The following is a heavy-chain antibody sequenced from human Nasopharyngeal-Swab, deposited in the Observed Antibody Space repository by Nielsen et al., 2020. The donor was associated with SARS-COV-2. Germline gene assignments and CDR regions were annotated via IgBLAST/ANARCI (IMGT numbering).Heavy chain of an antibody. CDR3: AREKDFWGGSHYFYMDV. Sequence: GESLKISCAASGCTFCIYWMTWVRLAPGRGLEWVSNMKEDGSEKNYVDSVKGRFTISRDNAKNLLYLQMNSLRAEDTAVYYCAREKDFWGGSHYFYMDVWGKGTTVTVSS. CDR1: GCTFCIYW. V-gene: IGHV3-7*05. D-gene: IGHD3-3*01. CDR2: MKEDGSEK. J-gene: IGHJ6*03.